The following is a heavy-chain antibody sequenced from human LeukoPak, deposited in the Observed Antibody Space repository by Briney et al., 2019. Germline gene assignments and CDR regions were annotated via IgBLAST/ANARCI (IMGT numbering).Heavy chain of an antibody. D-gene: IGHD2-15*01. CDR1: GGTFSSYA. CDR3: ARDLRSAATPY. Sequence: ASVKVSCKASGGTFSSYAISWVRQAPGQGLEWMGGIIPICGTANYAQKFQGRVTITADESTSTDYMELSSLRSEDTAVYYCARDLRSAATPYWGQRTLVTVSS. J-gene: IGHJ4*02. CDR2: IIPICGTA. V-gene: IGHV1-69*01.